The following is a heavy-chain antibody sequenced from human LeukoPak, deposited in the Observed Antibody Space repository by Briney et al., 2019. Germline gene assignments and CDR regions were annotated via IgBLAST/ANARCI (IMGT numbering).Heavy chain of an antibody. CDR1: GFTFSSYA. Sequence: GGSLRLSCAASGFTFSSYAMGWVRQAPGKGLEWVSGISGSGASTYYADSVEGRFTISRDNSKNTLYLQMNSLRAEDTAVYYCAKLPPTTSGGRFDYWGQGTLVTVSS. CDR2: ISGSGAST. D-gene: IGHD1-1*01. V-gene: IGHV3-23*01. CDR3: AKLPPTTSGGRFDY. J-gene: IGHJ4*02.